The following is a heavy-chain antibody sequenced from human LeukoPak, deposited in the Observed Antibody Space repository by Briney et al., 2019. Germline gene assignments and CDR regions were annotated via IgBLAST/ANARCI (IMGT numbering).Heavy chain of an antibody. Sequence: GGSPRLSCVASGFTFSTYTMNWVRQAPGKGLEWVSFISTSSNYIYYADSVKGRFTISRDNAKNSLYLQMNSLRAEDTAVYYCARDNWIEAHYFDYWGQGTLVTVSS. D-gene: IGHD1-20*01. CDR1: GFTFSTYT. CDR2: ISTSSNYI. CDR3: ARDNWIEAHYFDY. J-gene: IGHJ4*02. V-gene: IGHV3-21*01.